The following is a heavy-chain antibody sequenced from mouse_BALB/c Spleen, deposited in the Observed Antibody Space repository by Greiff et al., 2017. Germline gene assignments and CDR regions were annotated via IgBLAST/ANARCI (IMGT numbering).Heavy chain of an antibody. J-gene: IGHJ3*01. CDR2: INSNGGST. Sequence: EVKLVESGGGLVQPGGSLKLSCAASGFTFSSYGMSWVRQTPDKRLELVATINSNGGSTYYPDSVKGRFTIARDNAKNTLYLQMSSLKSEDTAMYYCAREGYDYDWFAYWGQGTLVTVSA. V-gene: IGHV5-6-3*01. CDR1: GFTFSSYG. D-gene: IGHD2-4*01. CDR3: AREGYDYDWFAY.